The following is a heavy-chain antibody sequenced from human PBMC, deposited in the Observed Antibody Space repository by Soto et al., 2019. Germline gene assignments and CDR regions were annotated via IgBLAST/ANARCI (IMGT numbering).Heavy chain of an antibody. CDR2: ISSSSSYI. Sequence: GGSLRLSCAASGFTFSSYSMNWVRQAPGKGLEWVSSISSSSSYIYYADSVKGRFTISRDNAKNSLYLQMNSLRAEDTAVYYCARGQYEYYDILTGYPKDDAFDIWGQGTMVTVSS. V-gene: IGHV3-21*01. D-gene: IGHD3-9*01. CDR1: GFTFSSYS. J-gene: IGHJ3*02. CDR3: ARGQYEYYDILTGYPKDDAFDI.